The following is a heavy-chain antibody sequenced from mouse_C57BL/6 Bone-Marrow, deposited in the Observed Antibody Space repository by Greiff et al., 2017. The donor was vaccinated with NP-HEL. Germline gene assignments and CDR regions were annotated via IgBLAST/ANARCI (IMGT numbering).Heavy chain of an antibody. D-gene: IGHD1-1*01. CDR1: GYTFTSYW. V-gene: IGHV1-74*01. J-gene: IGHJ3*01. CDR2: IHPSDSDT. CDR3: APDYYDSRAWFAY. Sequence: VQLQQPGAELVKPGASVKVSCKASGYTFTSYWMHWVKQRPGQGLEWIGRIHPSDSDTNYNQKFKGKATSTVDKSSSTAYMQLSSLTSEASAVYYCAPDYYDSRAWFAYWGQGTLVTVSA.